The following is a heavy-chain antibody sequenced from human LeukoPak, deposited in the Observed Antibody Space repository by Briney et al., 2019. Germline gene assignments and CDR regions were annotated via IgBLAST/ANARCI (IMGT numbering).Heavy chain of an antibody. CDR2: IIPIFGTA. Sequence: ASVKVSCKASGGTFISYAISWVRQAPGQGLEWMGGIIPIFGTANYAQKFQGRVTITADESTSTAYMELSSLRSEDTAVYYCARVVGDGYNWAMGAFDIWGQGTMVTVSS. CDR3: ARVVGDGYNWAMGAFDI. J-gene: IGHJ3*02. D-gene: IGHD5-24*01. CDR1: GGTFISYA. V-gene: IGHV1-69*13.